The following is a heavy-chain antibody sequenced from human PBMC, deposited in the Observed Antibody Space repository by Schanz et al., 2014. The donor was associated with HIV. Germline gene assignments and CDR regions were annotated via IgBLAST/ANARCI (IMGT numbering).Heavy chain of an antibody. CDR1: GFDFGNYG. D-gene: IGHD6-13*01. J-gene: IGHJ3*01. CDR3: RVFMGAFDV. CDR2: INWNSGDI. Sequence: EVQLVESGGGLVQPGRSLRISCAASGFDFGNYGMHWVRQVPGKGLEWVSGINWNSGDIGYADSVKGRFTTSRDSSKNTLFLQMNSLRVEDTATYYCRVFMGAFDVWGQGTMVTVSS. V-gene: IGHV3-9*01.